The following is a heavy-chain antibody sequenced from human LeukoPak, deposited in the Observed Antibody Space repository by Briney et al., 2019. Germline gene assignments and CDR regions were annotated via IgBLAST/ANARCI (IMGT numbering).Heavy chain of an antibody. CDR1: GGSISSYY. CDR3: ARGPTRSSTVH. J-gene: IGHJ4*02. Sequence: SETLSLTCTVSGGSISSYYWSWIRQPPGKGLEWIGYIYYSGSTNYNPSLKSRVTISVDTSKNQFSLKLSSVTAADTAVYYCARGPTRSSTVHWGQGTLVTVSS. V-gene: IGHV4-59*08. D-gene: IGHD2-2*01. CDR2: IYYSGST.